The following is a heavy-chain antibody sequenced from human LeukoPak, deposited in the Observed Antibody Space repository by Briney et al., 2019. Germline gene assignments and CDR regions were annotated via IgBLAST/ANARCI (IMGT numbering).Heavy chain of an antibody. Sequence: SGPALVKPTQTLTLTCTFSGFSLSTSGMCVSWIRQPPGKALEWLALIDWDDDKYYSTSPKTRLTISKDTSKNQVVLTMTNMDPVDTATYYCARGRGDGRDGSLLFDYCGQGTLVTVSS. J-gene: IGHJ4*02. D-gene: IGHD5-24*01. CDR3: ARGRGDGRDGSLLFDY. CDR1: GFSLSTSGMC. V-gene: IGHV2-70*01. CDR2: IDWDDDK.